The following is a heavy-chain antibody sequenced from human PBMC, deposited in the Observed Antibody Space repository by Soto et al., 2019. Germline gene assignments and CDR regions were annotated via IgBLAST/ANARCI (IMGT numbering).Heavy chain of an antibody. J-gene: IGHJ4*02. V-gene: IGHV1-69*06. CDR2: IVPFIATT. CDR3: ARGSFSSSWRFDY. Sequence: QVQLVQSGAEVKKPGSSVKVSCKASGDTFNSYVISWVRQAPGQGLEWVGGIVPFIATTNYAQTFQGRISITADKSTNTVHMEMSGLTSEDTGVYYCARGSFSSSWRFDYWGLGTLVTVSS. D-gene: IGHD6-13*01. CDR1: GDTFNSYV.